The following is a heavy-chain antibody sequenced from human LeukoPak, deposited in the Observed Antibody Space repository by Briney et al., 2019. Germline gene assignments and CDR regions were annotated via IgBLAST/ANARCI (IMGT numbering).Heavy chain of an antibody. CDR2: INHSGST. CDR3: ARGRIVLVVGRRFDP. V-gene: IGHV4-34*01. J-gene: IGHJ5*02. CDR1: GGSFSGYY. Sequence: PSETLSLTCAVYGGSFSGYYWSWIRQPPGKGLEWTGEINHSGSTNYNPSLKSRVTISVDTSKNQFSLKLSSVTAADTAVYYCARGRIVLVVGRRFDPWGQGTLVTVSS. D-gene: IGHD2-8*02.